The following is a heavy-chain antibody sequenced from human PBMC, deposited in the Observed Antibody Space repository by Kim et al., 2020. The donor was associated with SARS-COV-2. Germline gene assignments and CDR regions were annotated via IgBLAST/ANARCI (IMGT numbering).Heavy chain of an antibody. J-gene: IGHJ5*02. V-gene: IGHV7-4-1*02. CDR3: ARDRKRITMVRGVYNWFDP. CDR1: GYTFTSYA. CDR2: INTNTGNP. Sequence: ASVKVSCKASGYTFTSYAMNWVRQAPGQGLEWMGWINTNTGNPTYAQGFTGRFVFSLDTSVSTAYLQISSLEAEDTAVYYCARDRKRITMVRGVYNWFDPWGQGTLVTVAS. D-gene: IGHD3-10*01.